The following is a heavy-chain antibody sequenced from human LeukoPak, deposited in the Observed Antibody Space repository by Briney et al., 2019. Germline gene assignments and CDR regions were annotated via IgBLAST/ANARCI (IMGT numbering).Heavy chain of an antibody. V-gene: IGHV3-23*01. CDR2: ISDSGDTT. Sequence: GGSLRLSCAASGFTFRSYTMRWVRQAPGKGLEWVSSISDSGDTTDYADSVKGRFTISRDNAKDTLYLQMNSLRADDTAVYYCARPDCSSTSCYTLEYWGQETLVTVSS. J-gene: IGHJ4*02. CDR1: GFTFRSYT. D-gene: IGHD2-2*02. CDR3: ARPDCSSTSCYTLEY.